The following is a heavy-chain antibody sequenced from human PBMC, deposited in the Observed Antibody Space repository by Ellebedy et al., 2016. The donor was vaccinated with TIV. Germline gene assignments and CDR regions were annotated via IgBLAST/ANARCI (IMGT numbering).Heavy chain of an antibody. V-gene: IGHV4-34*01. Sequence: MPSETLSLTCAVYGGSFSGYYWSWIRQPPGKGLEWIGEINHSGSTNYNPSLKSRVTISVDTSKNQFSLKLSSVTAADTAVYYCARATLLTGPLPGAFDIWGQGTMVTVSS. CDR3: ARATLLTGPLPGAFDI. CDR2: INHSGST. J-gene: IGHJ3*02. D-gene: IGHD3-9*01. CDR1: GGSFSGYY.